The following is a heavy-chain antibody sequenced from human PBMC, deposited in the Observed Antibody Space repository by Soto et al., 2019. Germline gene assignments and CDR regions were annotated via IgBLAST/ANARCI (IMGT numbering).Heavy chain of an antibody. CDR2: ISAYNGNT. V-gene: IGHV1-18*01. D-gene: IGHD2-2*01. Sequence: ASVKVSCKASGSTFTSYGISWVRQAPGQGLEWMGWISAYNGNTNYAQKLQGRVTMTTDTSTSTAYMELRSLRSDDTAVYYCARGYCSSTSCPPWYFDYWGQGTLVTVSS. J-gene: IGHJ4*02. CDR1: GSTFTSYG. CDR3: ARGYCSSTSCPPWYFDY.